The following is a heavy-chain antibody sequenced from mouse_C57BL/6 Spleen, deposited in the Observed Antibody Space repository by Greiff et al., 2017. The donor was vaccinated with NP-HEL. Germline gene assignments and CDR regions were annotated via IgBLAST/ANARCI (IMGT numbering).Heavy chain of an antibody. J-gene: IGHJ2*01. D-gene: IGHD4-1*01. V-gene: IGHV3-6*01. CDR3: ARVLAGTGGYFDY. Sequence: EVQLQESGPGLVKPSQSLSLTCSVTGYSITSGYYWNWIRQFPGNKLEWMGYISYDGSNNYNPSLKNRISITRDTSKNQFFLKLNSVTTEDTATYYCARVLAGTGGYFDYWGQGTTLTVSS. CDR1: GYSITSGYY. CDR2: ISYDGSN.